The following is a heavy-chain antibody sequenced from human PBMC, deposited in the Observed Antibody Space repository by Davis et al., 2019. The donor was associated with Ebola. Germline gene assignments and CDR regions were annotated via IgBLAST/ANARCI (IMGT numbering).Heavy chain of an antibody. Sequence: APSAKVSCKASGYTFTSYYMHWVRQAPGQGLEWMGRIIPILGIANYAQKFQGRVTITADKSTSTAYMELSSLRSEDTAVYYCARDDVVVTDNFDYWGQGTLVTVSS. V-gene: IGHV1-69*04. CDR2: IIPILGIA. J-gene: IGHJ4*02. CDR3: ARDDVVVTDNFDY. CDR1: GYTFTSYY. D-gene: IGHD2-21*02.